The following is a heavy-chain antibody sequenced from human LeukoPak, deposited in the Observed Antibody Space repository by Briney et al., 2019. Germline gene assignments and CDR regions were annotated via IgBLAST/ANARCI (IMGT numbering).Heavy chain of an antibody. V-gene: IGHV3-23*01. J-gene: IGHJ4*02. CDR3: ARKAARTSGYDY. Sequence: PGGSLRLSCAVSGFTFNNYGMSWVRQAPGMGLEWVSAIADGGETTYYADSVKGRFTNSRDYSKNTLHLQMNSVRAEDTAVYYCARKAARTSGYDYWGQGILVTVSS. CDR2: IADGGETT. D-gene: IGHD3-22*01. CDR1: GFTFNNYG.